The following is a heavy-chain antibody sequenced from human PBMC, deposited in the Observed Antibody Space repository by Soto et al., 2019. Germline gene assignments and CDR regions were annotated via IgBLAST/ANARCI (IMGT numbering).Heavy chain of an antibody. D-gene: IGHD3-3*01. Sequence: SETLSLTCAVYGGSFSGFYWSWIRQPPGKGLEWIGEINHSGSTNYNPSLKSRVTISVDTSKNQFSLKLSSVTAADTAVYYCARNPRVFWSGTPYYYYYMDVWGKGTTVTVSS. J-gene: IGHJ6*03. V-gene: IGHV4-34*01. CDR3: ARNPRVFWSGTPYYYYYMDV. CDR1: GGSFSGFY. CDR2: INHSGST.